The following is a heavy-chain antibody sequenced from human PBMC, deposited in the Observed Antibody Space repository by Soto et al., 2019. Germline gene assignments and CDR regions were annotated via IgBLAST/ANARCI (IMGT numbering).Heavy chain of an antibody. J-gene: IGHJ6*02. CDR3: ARVDYDSTYGFYYYGLDV. D-gene: IGHD3-10*01. CDR1: GGTFSSYS. Sequence: QVHLVQSGAEVKKPGSSVRVSCKTSGGTFSSYSFTWVRQAPGQGLEWMGEIIPILNTANFAQKFQSRVTITADEPTSTVSMDLSSRSPDDTAVYYCARVDYDSTYGFYYYGLDVWGQGTTVTVSS. CDR2: IIPILNTA. V-gene: IGHV1-69*01.